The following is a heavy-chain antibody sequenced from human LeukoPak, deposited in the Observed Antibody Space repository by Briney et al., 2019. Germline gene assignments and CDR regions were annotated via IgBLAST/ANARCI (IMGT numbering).Heavy chain of an antibody. V-gene: IGHV3-23*01. D-gene: IGHD6-13*01. Sequence: PGGSLRLSCAASGFTLSSYAMSWVRQAPGKGLECVSAISGSGGSTYYADSVQGRFTISRDNSKNTLSLQMNSLRAEDAAVYSCAKSVVNMIAAAGPDYGMDVWGQGTTVTVSS. CDR3: AKSVVNMIAAAGPDYGMDV. CDR1: GFTLSSYA. CDR2: ISGSGGST. J-gene: IGHJ6*02.